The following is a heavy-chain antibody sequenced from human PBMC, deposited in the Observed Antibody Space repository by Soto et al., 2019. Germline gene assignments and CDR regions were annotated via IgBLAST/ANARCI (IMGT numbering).Heavy chain of an antibody. Sequence: GASVKVSCKASGYTFTSYYMHWVRQAPGQGLEWMGIINPSGGSTSYAQKFQGRVTMTRDTSTSTVYMELSSLRSEDTAVYYCARVARCTVNKNGWFDPRGRGTLVPVSS. CDR2: INPSGGST. V-gene: IGHV1-46*03. J-gene: IGHJ5*02. D-gene: IGHD4-17*01. CDR1: GYTFTSYY. CDR3: ARVARCTVNKNGWFDP.